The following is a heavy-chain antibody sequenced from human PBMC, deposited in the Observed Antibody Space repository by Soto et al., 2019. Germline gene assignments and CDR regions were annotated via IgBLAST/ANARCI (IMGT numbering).Heavy chain of an antibody. Sequence: QVHLVQSGAEVKKPGTSVILSCKASGYSFTKFAVQWVRQALGQRLEWMGWINAGNGNTKYSEKFQGRLTITRDASANIAYMELRSLTSEDTAVYYCARGIWVATSASYYFDSWGQGTQVIVSP. V-gene: IGHV1-3*01. CDR1: GYSFTKFA. D-gene: IGHD5-12*01. J-gene: IGHJ4*02. CDR3: ARGIWVATSASYYFDS. CDR2: INAGNGNT.